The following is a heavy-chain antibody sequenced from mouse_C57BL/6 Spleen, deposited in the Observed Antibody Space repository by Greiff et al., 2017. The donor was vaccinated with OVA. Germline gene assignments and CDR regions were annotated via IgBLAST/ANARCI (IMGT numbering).Heavy chain of an antibody. CDR2: IDPSDSYT. Sequence: QVQLQQPGAELVKPGASVKLSCKASGYTFTSYWMQWVKQRPGQGLEWIGEIDPSDSYTNYNQKFKGKATLTVDTSSSTAYMQLSSLTSEDSAVYYCARGNYSNVWFAYWGQGTLVTVSA. J-gene: IGHJ3*01. V-gene: IGHV1-50*01. D-gene: IGHD2-5*01. CDR3: ARGNYSNVWFAY. CDR1: GYTFTSYW.